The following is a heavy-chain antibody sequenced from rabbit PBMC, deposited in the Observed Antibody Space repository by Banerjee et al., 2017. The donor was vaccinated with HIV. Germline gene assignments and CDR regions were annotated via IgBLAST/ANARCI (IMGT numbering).Heavy chain of an antibody. CDR2: IYNGDGST. V-gene: IGHV1S47*01. D-gene: IGHD8-1*01. CDR1: GFDFSSNA. Sequence: QEQLVESGGGLVQPEGSLTLTCKASGFDFSSNAMCWVRQAPGKGPEWIACIYNGDGSTYYASWAKGRFTITKTSSTTVTLQMTSLTAADTATHFCARSGYDDGSYYGLWGPGTLVTVS. CDR3: ARSGYDDGSYYGL. J-gene: IGHJ4*01.